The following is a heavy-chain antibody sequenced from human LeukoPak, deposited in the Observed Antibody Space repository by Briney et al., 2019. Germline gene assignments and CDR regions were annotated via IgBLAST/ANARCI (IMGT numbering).Heavy chain of an antibody. J-gene: IGHJ4*02. Sequence: PGGSLRLSCAASGFTFSSYAMSWARQAPGKGLEWVSAISGSGGSTYYADSVKGRFTISRDNSKNTLYLQMNSLRAEDTAVYYCAKERAPLGYCSSTSCPFDYWGQGTLVTVSS. CDR2: ISGSGGST. V-gene: IGHV3-23*01. CDR1: GFTFSSYA. CDR3: AKERAPLGYCSSTSCPFDY. D-gene: IGHD2-2*01.